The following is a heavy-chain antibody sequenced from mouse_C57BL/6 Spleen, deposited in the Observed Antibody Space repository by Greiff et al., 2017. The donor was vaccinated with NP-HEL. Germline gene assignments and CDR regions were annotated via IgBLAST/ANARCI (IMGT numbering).Heavy chain of an antibody. CDR1: GYTFTDYY. CDR3: ARGLYGSSSWFAY. J-gene: IGHJ3*01. Sequence: EVQLQQSGPELVKPGASVKISCKASGYTFTDYYMNWVKQSHGKSLEWIGDINPNNGGTSYNQKFKGKATLTVDKSSSTAYMELRSLTSEDSAVYYCARGLYGSSSWFAYWGQGTLVTVSA. D-gene: IGHD1-1*01. CDR2: INPNNGGT. V-gene: IGHV1-26*01.